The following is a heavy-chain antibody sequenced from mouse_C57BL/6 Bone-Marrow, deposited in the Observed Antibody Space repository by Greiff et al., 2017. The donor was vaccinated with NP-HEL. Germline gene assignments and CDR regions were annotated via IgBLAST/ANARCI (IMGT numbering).Heavy chain of an antibody. CDR2: IDPSDSYT. V-gene: IGHV1-59*01. CDR1: GYTFTSYW. Sequence: VQLQQPGAELVRPGTSVKLSCKASGYTFTSYWMHWVKQRPGQGLEWIGVIDPSDSYTNYNQKFKGKATLTVDTSSSTAYMQLSSLTSEDSAVYDWARAGEDWGKGTTLT. CDR3: ARAGED. J-gene: IGHJ2*01.